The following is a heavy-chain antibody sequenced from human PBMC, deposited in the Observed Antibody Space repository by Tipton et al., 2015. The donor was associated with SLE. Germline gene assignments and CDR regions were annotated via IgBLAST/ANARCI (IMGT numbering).Heavy chain of an antibody. V-gene: IGHV3-30*04. Sequence: QLVQSGGGVVQPGRSLRLSCAASGFTFSSYAMHWVRQAPGKGLEWVAVISYDGSNKYYADSVKGRFTISRDNSKNTLYLQMNSLRAEDTAVYYCARSLTSSYYYGMDVWGQGTTVTVSS. CDR1: GFTFSSYA. CDR2: ISYDGSNK. D-gene: IGHD1-14*01. CDR3: ARSLTSSYYYGMDV. J-gene: IGHJ6*02.